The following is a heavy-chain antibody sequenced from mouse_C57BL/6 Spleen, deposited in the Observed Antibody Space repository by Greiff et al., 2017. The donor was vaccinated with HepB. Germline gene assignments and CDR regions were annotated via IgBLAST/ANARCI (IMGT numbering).Heavy chain of an antibody. D-gene: IGHD1-1*01. CDR3: ARRVYYGSSYDFDY. J-gene: IGHJ2*01. V-gene: IGHV1-52*01. CDR2: IDPSDSET. CDR1: GYTFTSYW. Sequence: VQLQQSGAELVRPGSSVKLSCKASGYTFTSYWMHWVKQRPIQGLEWIGNIDPSDSETHYNQKYKDKATLPVDKSSSTAYMQRSSLTSEDSAVYYCARRVYYGSSYDFDYWGQGTTLTVSS.